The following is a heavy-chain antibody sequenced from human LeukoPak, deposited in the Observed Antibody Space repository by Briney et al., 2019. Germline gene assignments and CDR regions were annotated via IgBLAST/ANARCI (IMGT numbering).Heavy chain of an antibody. CDR3: ARQVDGSGSYGYYMDV. Sequence: SETLSLTCTVSGGSISSSSYYWGRIRQPPGKGLEWIGSIYYSGSTYYNPSLKSRVTISVDTSKNQFSLKLSSVTAADTAVYYCARQVDGSGSYGYYMDVWGKGTSVTISS. J-gene: IGHJ6*03. V-gene: IGHV4-39*01. CDR1: GGSISSSSYY. CDR2: IYYSGST. D-gene: IGHD3-10*01.